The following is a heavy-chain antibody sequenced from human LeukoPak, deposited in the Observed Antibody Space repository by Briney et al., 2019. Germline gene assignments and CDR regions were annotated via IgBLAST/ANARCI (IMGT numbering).Heavy chain of an antibody. CDR3: ATEMTTIVLDS. V-gene: IGHV1-24*01. D-gene: IGHD5-24*01. J-gene: IGHJ4*02. CDR2: FDPENDER. Sequence: ASVKVSCKVSGHTLSELSMHWVRQAPGKGLEWMGGFDPENDERIYARTFRGRVTMTEDTSTDIAYMELSRLRSEDTAVYYCATEMTTIVLDSWGQGTLVTVSS. CDR1: GHTLSELS.